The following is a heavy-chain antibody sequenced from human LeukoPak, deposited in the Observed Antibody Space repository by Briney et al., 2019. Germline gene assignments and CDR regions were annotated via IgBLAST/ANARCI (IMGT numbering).Heavy chain of an antibody. CDR2: MYYSGGT. Sequence: SETLSLTCTVSGGTISSYYWSWIRQPPGKGLEWIGYMYYSGGTNYNPSLKSRVTISVDTSKNQFSLKLSSVTAADTAVYYCTKGGEMATVDYWGQGTLVTVSS. CDR3: TKGGEMATVDY. J-gene: IGHJ4*02. CDR1: GGTISSYY. D-gene: IGHD5-24*01. V-gene: IGHV4-59*01.